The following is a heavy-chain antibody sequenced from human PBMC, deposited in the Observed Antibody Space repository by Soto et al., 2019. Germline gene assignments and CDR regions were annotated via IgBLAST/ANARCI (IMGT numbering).Heavy chain of an antibody. J-gene: IGHJ4*02. CDR2: ISWNSNTI. CDR1: GLTLDNYG. Sequence: GGCLRLSCAASGLTLDNYGMQWVRQAPGKGLEWVSGISWNSNTIAYAGSVKGRFTISRDNAKNSLYLQMNSLRAEDTAFYYCANDTGPNWGQGTLVTVS. CDR3: ANDTGPN. V-gene: IGHV3-9*01.